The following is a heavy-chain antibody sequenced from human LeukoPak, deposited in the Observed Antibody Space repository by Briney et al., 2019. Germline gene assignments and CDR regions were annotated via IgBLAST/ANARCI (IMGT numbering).Heavy chain of an antibody. D-gene: IGHD3-10*01. CDR2: ICSSSSYI. Sequence: WGAPRPSLAAPGFTLRSHSMKRGRPAPGEGAGLVSSICSSSSYIYYADSVKGRFTISRDNAKNSLYLQMNSLRAEDTAVYYCARDGVLLWFGELLTTGGFDYWGQGTLVTVSS. CDR3: ARDGVLLWFGELLTTGGFDY. J-gene: IGHJ4*02. CDR1: GFTLRSHS. V-gene: IGHV3-21*01.